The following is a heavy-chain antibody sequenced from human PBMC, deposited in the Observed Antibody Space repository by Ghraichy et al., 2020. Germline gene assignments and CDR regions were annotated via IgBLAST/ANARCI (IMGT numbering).Heavy chain of an antibody. CDR3: ARGGEGFGLDV. D-gene: IGHD7-27*01. CDR1: GGNFKTYV. CDR2: IIPTFGTP. Sequence: SVKVSCKASGGNFKTYVINWVRQAPGQGLEWMGGIIPTFGTPNYGQKLQGRVTITADKSTNTAYMEITSLRFEDTAVYFCARGGEGFGLDVWGQGTTVTVSS. J-gene: IGHJ6*01. V-gene: IGHV1-69*06.